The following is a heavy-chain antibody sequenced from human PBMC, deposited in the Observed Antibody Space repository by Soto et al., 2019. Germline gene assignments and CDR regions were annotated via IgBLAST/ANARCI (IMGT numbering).Heavy chain of an antibody. Sequence: GGSLRLSCAASGFTFSSYAMSWVCQAPGKGLEWVSAISGSGGSTYYADSVKGRFTISRDNSKNTLYLQMNSLRAEDTAVYYCAKDSRQQLVLPFDYWGQGTLVTVSS. CDR2: ISGSGGST. V-gene: IGHV3-23*01. CDR3: AKDSRQQLVLPFDY. CDR1: GFTFSSYA. J-gene: IGHJ4*02. D-gene: IGHD6-13*01.